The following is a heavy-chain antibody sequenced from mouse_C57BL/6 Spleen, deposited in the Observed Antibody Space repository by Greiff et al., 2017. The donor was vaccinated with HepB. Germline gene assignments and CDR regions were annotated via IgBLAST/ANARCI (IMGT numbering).Heavy chain of an antibody. Sequence: EVKLVESEGGLVQPGSSMKLSCTASGFTFSDYYMAWVRQVPEKGLEWVANINYDGSSTYYLDSLKSRFIISRDNAKNILYLQMSSLKSEDTATYYCARENWDWWYFDVWGTGTTVTVSS. J-gene: IGHJ1*03. CDR1: GFTFSDYY. CDR3: ARENWDWWYFDV. V-gene: IGHV5-16*01. D-gene: IGHD4-1*01. CDR2: INYDGSST.